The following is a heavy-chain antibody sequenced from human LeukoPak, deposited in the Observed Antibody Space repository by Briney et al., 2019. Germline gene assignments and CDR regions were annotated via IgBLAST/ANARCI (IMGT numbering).Heavy chain of an antibody. CDR3: ATRGPPNGNYVYYYYYMDV. CDR1: GFTFSGDA. V-gene: IGHV3-23*01. CDR2: VSGSGGSP. D-gene: IGHD1-7*01. J-gene: IGHJ6*03. Sequence: GGSLRLSSAASGFTFSGDAMSWVRQGPGKGLEWGSAVSGSGGSPSYTDSVKGRFTISRDNSKNTLYLQMNSLRVEDTAVYYCATRGPPNGNYVYYYYYMDVWGKGTTVTVSS.